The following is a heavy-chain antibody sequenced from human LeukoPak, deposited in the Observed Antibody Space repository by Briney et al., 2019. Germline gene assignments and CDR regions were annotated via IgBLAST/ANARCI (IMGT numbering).Heavy chain of an antibody. D-gene: IGHD3-22*01. CDR1: GGSISSYY. Sequence: PSETLSLTCTVSGGSISSYYWSWIRQPPGKGLEWIGYIYYSGRTNYNPSLKSRVTISVDTSKNQFSLKLNSVTAADTAVYYCARADYYDSSGYLIFAYWGQGTLVTVSS. V-gene: IGHV4-59*08. CDR3: ARADYYDSSGYLIFAY. CDR2: IYYSGRT. J-gene: IGHJ4*02.